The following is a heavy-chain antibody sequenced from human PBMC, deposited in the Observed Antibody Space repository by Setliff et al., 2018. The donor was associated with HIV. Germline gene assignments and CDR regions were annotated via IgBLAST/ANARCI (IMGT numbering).Heavy chain of an antibody. J-gene: IGHJ6*03. CDR3: ARGARLLAGYSDRWDYYYMAV. D-gene: IGHD6-13*01. Sequence: SETLSLTCAVYGGSFSAYYWSWIRQPPGKGLEWIGEINHSGSTNYNSSLKSRVTMSVDTSKNQFSLKLSSVTAADTAVYYCARGARLLAGYSDRWDYYYMAVWGKGTTVTVSS. CDR2: INHSGST. V-gene: IGHV4-34*01. CDR1: GGSFSAYY.